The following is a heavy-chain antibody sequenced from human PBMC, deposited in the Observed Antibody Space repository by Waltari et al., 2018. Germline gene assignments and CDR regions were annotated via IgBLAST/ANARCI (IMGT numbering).Heavy chain of an antibody. CDR2: LPYHGHNR. V-gene: IGHV3-30*02. Sequence: QVQLVESGGGVVQPGGSLRLSCVASGFTLNTFGIYWVRQAPGKGLEWVAYLPYHGHNRYYADSVKGRFTISRDNSMTTVFLQMNSLRAEDTAIYYCAKDLAFYYDRSRLYEYYFDYWGQGTLVTVSS. CDR3: AKDLAFYYDRSRLYEYYFDY. J-gene: IGHJ4*02. CDR1: GFTLNTFG. D-gene: IGHD3-22*01.